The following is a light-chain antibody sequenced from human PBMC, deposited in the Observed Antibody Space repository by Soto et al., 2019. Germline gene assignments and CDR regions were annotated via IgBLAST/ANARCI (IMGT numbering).Light chain of an antibody. CDR3: QQYNSWWT. CDR1: QSINRW. J-gene: IGKJ1*01. V-gene: IGKV1-5*01. Sequence: IQMTQSPSTLSASVGDRVTITCRASQSINRWLAWYQQRPGKAPRLLIYYASTLETGVPSRFSGSESGPEFTLTINGLQTDNFATHYCQQYNSWWTFGQGTKVEMK. CDR2: YAS.